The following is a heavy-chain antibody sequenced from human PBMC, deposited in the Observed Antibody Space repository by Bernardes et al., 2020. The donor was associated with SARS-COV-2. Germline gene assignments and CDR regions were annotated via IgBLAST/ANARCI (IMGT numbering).Heavy chain of an antibody. V-gene: IGHV4-34*01. Sequence: SETLSLTCAVYGGSFSGYYWSWIRQPPGKGLEWIGEINHSGSTNYNPSLKSRVTISVDTSKNQFSLKLSSVTAADTAVYYCARVPCAWVLWFGEPYWYFDLWGRGTLVTVSS. CDR2: INHSGST. CDR1: GGSFSGYY. D-gene: IGHD3-10*01. J-gene: IGHJ2*01. CDR3: ARVPCAWVLWFGEPYWYFDL.